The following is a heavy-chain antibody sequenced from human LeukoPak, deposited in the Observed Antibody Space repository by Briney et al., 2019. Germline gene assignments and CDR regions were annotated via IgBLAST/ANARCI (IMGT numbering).Heavy chain of an antibody. CDR3: ATHGRITMVRGATAFDY. D-gene: IGHD3-10*01. V-gene: IGHV4-59*12. J-gene: IGHJ4*02. CDR2: NYYSGST. Sequence: SETLSLTCTVSGGSISSYYWSWIRQPPGKGLEWIGYNYYSGSTNYNPSLKSRVTISVDTSKNQFSLKLSSVTAAYTAVYYCATHGRITMVRGATAFDYWGQGTLVTVSS. CDR1: GGSISSYY.